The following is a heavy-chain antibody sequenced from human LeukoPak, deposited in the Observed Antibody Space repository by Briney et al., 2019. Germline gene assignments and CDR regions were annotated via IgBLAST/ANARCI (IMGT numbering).Heavy chain of an antibody. CDR2: IKQDGSEK. CDR1: GFTFSSYW. D-gene: IGHD3-3*01. Sequence: TGGSLRLSCAASGFTFSSYWMSWVRQVPGKGLEWVANIKQDGSEKYYVASVKGRFTISRDNAKNSLYLQMNSLRAEDTAVYYCARQDYDFWSGYRAEYFQHWGQGTLVTVSS. V-gene: IGHV3-7*01. J-gene: IGHJ1*01. CDR3: ARQDYDFWSGYRAEYFQH.